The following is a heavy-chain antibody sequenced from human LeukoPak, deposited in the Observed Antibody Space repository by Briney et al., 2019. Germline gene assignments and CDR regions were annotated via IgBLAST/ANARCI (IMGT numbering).Heavy chain of an antibody. Sequence: RGSLRLSCAASGFTFSSYNMNRVRQAPGKGLEWVSCISISSNYIYYPDSVKGRFTISRDNAKNSLYLQMNSLRAEDTAVYYCARDGGGGLDYWGQGTLVTVS. D-gene: IGHD2-15*01. J-gene: IGHJ4*02. CDR1: GFTFSSYN. V-gene: IGHV3-21*01. CDR2: ISISSNYI. CDR3: ARDGGGGLDY.